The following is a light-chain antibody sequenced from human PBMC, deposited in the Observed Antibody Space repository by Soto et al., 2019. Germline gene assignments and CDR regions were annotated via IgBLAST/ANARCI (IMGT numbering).Light chain of an antibody. CDR1: SSDVGTYTL. Sequence: QSVLTQPASVSGSPGQSITISCTGTSSDVGTYTLVSWYQQHPGKAPKLVIYEVNKRPAGVSKRFSGSKSGDTASLTISGLQAEDEADYYCSSYAVAITPYVFGTGTKFAVL. J-gene: IGLJ1*01. CDR3: SSYAVAITPYV. CDR2: EVN. V-gene: IGLV2-23*02.